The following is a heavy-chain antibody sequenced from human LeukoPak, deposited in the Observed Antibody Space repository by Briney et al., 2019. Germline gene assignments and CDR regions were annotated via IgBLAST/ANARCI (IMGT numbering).Heavy chain of an antibody. D-gene: IGHD3-9*01. CDR2: ISYDGSNK. J-gene: IGHJ5*02. CDR1: GFTFSSYA. Sequence: GGSLRLSCAASGFTFSSYAMHWVRQAPGKGLEWVAVISYDGSNKYYADSVKGRFTISRDNSKNTLYLQMNRLTAEDTAVYYCARALLRYFDSLLIAPWGQAPLVTVSS. V-gene: IGHV3-30*04. CDR3: ARALLRYFDSLLIAP.